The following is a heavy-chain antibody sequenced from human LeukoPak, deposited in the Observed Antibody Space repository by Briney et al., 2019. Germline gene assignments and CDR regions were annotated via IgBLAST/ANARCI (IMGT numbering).Heavy chain of an antibody. CDR2: ISGSGGST. CDR3: AKIAVAGNDFDY. Sequence: PGRSLRLSCAASGFTFSSGAMSWVSQAPGEGLGSDSSISGSGGSTYYADSVKGRFTISRDNSKNTLYLQMNSLRAEDTAVYYCAKIAVAGNDFDYWGQGTLVTVSS. V-gene: IGHV3-23*01. CDR1: GFTFSSGA. J-gene: IGHJ4*02. D-gene: IGHD6-19*01.